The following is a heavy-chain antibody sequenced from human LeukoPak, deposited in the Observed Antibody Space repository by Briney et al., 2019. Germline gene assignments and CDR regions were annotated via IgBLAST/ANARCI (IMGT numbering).Heavy chain of an antibody. V-gene: IGHV4-59*12. CDR3: TSGAIAVAGYYFDY. CDR1: GGSISGYY. D-gene: IGHD6-19*01. J-gene: IGHJ4*02. Sequence: SETLSLTCTVSGGSISGYYWSWIRLPPGKGLEWIAYIHYSGTTNYNPSLRSRVTISVDTSKNQFSLKLSSVTAADTAVYYCTSGAIAVAGYYFDYWGQGTLVTVSS. CDR2: IHYSGTT.